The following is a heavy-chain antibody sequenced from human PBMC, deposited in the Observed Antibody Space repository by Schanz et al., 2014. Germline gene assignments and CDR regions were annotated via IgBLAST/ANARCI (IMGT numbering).Heavy chain of an antibody. CDR1: GYTFTSYG. CDR2: ISAYNGNT. V-gene: IGHV1-18*01. J-gene: IGHJ4*02. D-gene: IGHD3-9*01. CDR3: ARDAADFYDILTEEDY. Sequence: QIQLVQSGPEVKKPGASVKVSYKASGYTFTSYGISWVRQAPGQGLEWMGWISAYNGNTKYPQKLQGRVTMTTDTSTSTAYMELRSLRSDDTAVYYCARDAADFYDILTEEDYWGQGTLVTVSS.